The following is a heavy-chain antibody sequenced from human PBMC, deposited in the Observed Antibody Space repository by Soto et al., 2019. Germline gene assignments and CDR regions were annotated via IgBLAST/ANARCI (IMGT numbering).Heavy chain of an antibody. CDR2: IYYSGST. CDR1: GGSISSYY. CDR3: ASSGSYNVYFDY. Sequence: QVQLQESGPGLVKPSETLSLTCTVSGGSISSYYWSWIRQPPGKGLEWIGYIYYSGSTNYNPSLKSRVTISVDTSKNQFSLKLSSVTAADTAVYYCASSGSYNVYFDYWGQGTLVTVSS. V-gene: IGHV4-59*01. D-gene: IGHD1-26*01. J-gene: IGHJ4*02.